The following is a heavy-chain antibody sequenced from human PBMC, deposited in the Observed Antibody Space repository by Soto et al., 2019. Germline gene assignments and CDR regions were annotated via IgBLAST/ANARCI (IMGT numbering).Heavy chain of an antibody. V-gene: IGHV3-7*01. D-gene: IGHD3-10*01. CDR3: ARDPSFGALDY. Sequence: GGSLRLSCAASEFTFSNSWMAWVRQAPGKGLEWVGDMNPYGSETYYVDSVKGRFTVSRDNAKNSLYLQMNSLTAEDTAVYYCARDPSFGALDYWGLGTLVTVSS. CDR1: EFTFSNSW. CDR2: MNPYGSET. J-gene: IGHJ4*02.